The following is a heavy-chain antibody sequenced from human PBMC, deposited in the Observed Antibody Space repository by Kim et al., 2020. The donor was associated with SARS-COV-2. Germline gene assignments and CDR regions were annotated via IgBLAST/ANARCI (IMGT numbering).Heavy chain of an antibody. CDR1: GFTFTSVW. D-gene: IGHD1-26*01. CDR3: LTGRGFAY. CDR2: INHDGSAT. V-gene: IGHV3-7*03. J-gene: IGHJ4*02. Sequence: GGSLRLSCEASGFTFTSVWMSWVRQPPGQGLDWVATINHDGSATFYVDSVKGRFTISRDNAKNSLYLQVNSLTAEDTAIYYCLTGRGFAYWGQGTLVTVS.